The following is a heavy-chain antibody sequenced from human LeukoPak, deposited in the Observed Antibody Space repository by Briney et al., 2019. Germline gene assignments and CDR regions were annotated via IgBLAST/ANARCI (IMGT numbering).Heavy chain of an antibody. Sequence: PGGSLRLSCAASGFTFNNYAMHWVRQAPGKGLEWVAVISYDGSNKYYADSVKGRFTISRDNSKNTLYLQMNSLRAEDTAVYYCAKEFSSGWYVVDRGYYFDYWGQGTLVTVSS. V-gene: IGHV3-30-3*01. CDR2: ISYDGSNK. J-gene: IGHJ4*02. CDR3: AKEFSSGWYVVDRGYYFDY. CDR1: GFTFNNYA. D-gene: IGHD6-19*01.